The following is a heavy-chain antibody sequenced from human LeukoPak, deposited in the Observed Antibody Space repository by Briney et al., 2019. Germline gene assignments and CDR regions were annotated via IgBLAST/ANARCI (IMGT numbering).Heavy chain of an antibody. V-gene: IGHV4-34*01. Sequence: SETLSLTCAVYGGSFSGYYWSWIRQPPGKGLEWIGEINHSGSTNYNPSLKSRVTISVDTSKNQFSLKLSSVTAADTAVYYCARGSSSSFDYWGQGTLVTVSS. CDR1: GGSFSGYY. CDR3: ARGSSSSFDY. CDR2: INHSGST. J-gene: IGHJ4*02. D-gene: IGHD6-6*01.